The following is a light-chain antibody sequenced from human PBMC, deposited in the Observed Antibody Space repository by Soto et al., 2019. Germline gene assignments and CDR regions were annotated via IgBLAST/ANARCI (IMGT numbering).Light chain of an antibody. CDR3: QQYTGPPTT. CDR1: QSLVHNDGNTY. J-gene: IGKJ5*01. CDR2: KVS. Sequence: DIVMTQTPLSSPVTLGQAASISCRSSQSLVHNDGNTYLSWFQQRPGQPPRLLIYKVSDRFSGVPDRFSGSGSGTDFTLTITRLEPEDSAVYFCQQYTGPPTTFGQGTRLEIK. V-gene: IGKV2-24*01.